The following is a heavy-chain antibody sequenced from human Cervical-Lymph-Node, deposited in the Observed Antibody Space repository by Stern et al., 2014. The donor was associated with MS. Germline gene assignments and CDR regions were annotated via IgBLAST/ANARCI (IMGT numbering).Heavy chain of an antibody. D-gene: IGHD3-3*02. CDR2: ILYHGRDQ. V-gene: IGHV3-30*04. J-gene: IGHJ6*02. CDR3: SRSGCSFGSYYYAMDF. CDR1: GFTFSSYA. Sequence: QDQLVQSGGGVVQPGGSLRLSCAASGFTFSSYAMHWVRQAPGKGLQWVALILYHGRDQYYADSVKGRFTISRDTSKKTMYLTMNNLRAEDTAVYSCSRSGCSFGSYYYAMDFWGQGTTVTVSS.